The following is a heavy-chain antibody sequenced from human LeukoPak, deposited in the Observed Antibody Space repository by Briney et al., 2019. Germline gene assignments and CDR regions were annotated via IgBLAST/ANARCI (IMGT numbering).Heavy chain of an antibody. CDR1: GFTFSSNY. D-gene: IGHD4-23*01. Sequence: PGGSLRLSCAASGFTFSSNYMSWVRQAPGKGLEWVSVIYSGGSTYYADSVKGRFTISRDNSKNTLYLQMNSLRAEDTAVYYCAKRPITVVTPYYFDYWGQGTLVTVSS. V-gene: IGHV3-53*01. CDR2: IYSGGST. J-gene: IGHJ4*02. CDR3: AKRPITVVTPYYFDY.